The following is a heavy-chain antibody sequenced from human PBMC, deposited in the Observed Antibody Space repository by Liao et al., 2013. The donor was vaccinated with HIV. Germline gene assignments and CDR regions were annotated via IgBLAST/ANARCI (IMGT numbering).Heavy chain of an antibody. Sequence: QVQLQESGPGLVKPSETLSLTCTVSGGSISSYYWSWIRQPAGKGLEWIGRIYTSGSTNYNPSLKSRVTMSVDTSKNQFSLKLSSVTAADTAVYYCARGATTVTREYNWFDPWGQGTLVTVSS. CDR2: IYTSGST. CDR3: ARGATTVTREYNWFDP. D-gene: IGHD4-17*01. J-gene: IGHJ5*02. CDR1: GGSISSYY. V-gene: IGHV4-4*07.